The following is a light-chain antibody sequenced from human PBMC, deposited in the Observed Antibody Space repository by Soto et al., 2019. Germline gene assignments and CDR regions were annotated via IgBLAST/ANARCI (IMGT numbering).Light chain of an antibody. J-gene: IGKJ5*01. CDR1: QSVLYSSNNKNY. Sequence: DIVMTQSPDSLAVSLGERATINCESSQSVLYSSNNKNYLAWYQQKPGQPPKLLIYWASTRESGVPDRFSGSGSGTDFTLTISSLQAEDVAVYCCQQYNNWPLTFGPGTRLEIK. CDR2: WAS. V-gene: IGKV4-1*01. CDR3: QQYNNWPLT.